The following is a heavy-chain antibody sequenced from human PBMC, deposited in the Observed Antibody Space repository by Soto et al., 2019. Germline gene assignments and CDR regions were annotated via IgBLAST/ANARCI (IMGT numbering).Heavy chain of an antibody. CDR3: ARVGAGPGVQKNWFDP. CDR2: IIPIFGTA. CDR1: GGTFSSYA. V-gene: IGHV1-69*06. Sequence: GASVKVSCKASGGTFSSYAISWVRQAPGQGLEWMGGIIPIFGTANYAQKFQGRVTITADKSTSTAYMELSSLRSEDTAVYYCARVGAGPGVQKNWFDPWGQGTLVTVSS. D-gene: IGHD1-1*01. J-gene: IGHJ5*02.